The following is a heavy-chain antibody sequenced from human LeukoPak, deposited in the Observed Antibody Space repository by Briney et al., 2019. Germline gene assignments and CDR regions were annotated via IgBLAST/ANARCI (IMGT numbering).Heavy chain of an antibody. CDR3: ARSYYGD. CDR2: ISYDGSNK. V-gene: IGHV3-30-3*01. CDR1: GFTFSSYA. Sequence: PGGSLRLSCAASGFTFSSYAMHWVRQAPGKGLEWVAVISYDGSNKYYADSVKGRFTISRDNSKNTLYLQMNSLRAEGTAVYYCARSYYGDWGQGTLVTVSS. D-gene: IGHD1-26*01. J-gene: IGHJ4*02.